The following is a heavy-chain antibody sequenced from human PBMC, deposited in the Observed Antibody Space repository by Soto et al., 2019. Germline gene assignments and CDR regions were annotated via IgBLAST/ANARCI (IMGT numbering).Heavy chain of an antibody. CDR3: ARDVEGWYTLDY. Sequence: GGSLRLSCAASGFTLSSDWMHWVRQAPGKGLVWVSRINSDGSSTSYADSVKGRFTISRDNAKNTLYLQMNSLRAEDTAVYYCARDVEGWYTLDYWGQGTLVTVSS. V-gene: IGHV3-74*01. D-gene: IGHD6-19*01. CDR2: INSDGSST. J-gene: IGHJ4*02. CDR1: GFTLSSDW.